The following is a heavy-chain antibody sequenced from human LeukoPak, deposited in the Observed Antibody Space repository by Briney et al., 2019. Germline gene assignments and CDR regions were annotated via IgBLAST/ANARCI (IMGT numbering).Heavy chain of an antibody. Sequence: GGSLRLSCAASGFTFNNYAMNWVRQAPGKGLEWVSVISGSGGTTYYADSVKGRFTISRDSSKNTLYLQMNSLRAEDTAVDYCAKVSGGGLYYDGMDVWGQGTTVTVSS. J-gene: IGHJ6*02. CDR2: ISGSGGTT. CDR1: GFTFNNYA. D-gene: IGHD1-14*01. V-gene: IGHV3-23*01. CDR3: AKVSGGGLYYDGMDV.